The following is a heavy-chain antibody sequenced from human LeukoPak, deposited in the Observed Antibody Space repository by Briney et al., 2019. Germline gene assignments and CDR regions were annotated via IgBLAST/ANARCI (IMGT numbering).Heavy chain of an antibody. CDR1: GYTFSGYY. J-gene: IGHJ4*02. D-gene: IGHD2-2*01. CDR2: INPNSGDK. V-gene: IGHV1-2*02. CDR3: ARDHCSSTSCDS. Sequence: ASVTVSCKASGYTFSGYYMHWVRQAPGQGLEWMGCINPNSGDKYYAQNFQGRVTMTRDTSISTAYMELSRLRSDDPAVYYCARDHCSSTSCDSWGQGTLLTLSS.